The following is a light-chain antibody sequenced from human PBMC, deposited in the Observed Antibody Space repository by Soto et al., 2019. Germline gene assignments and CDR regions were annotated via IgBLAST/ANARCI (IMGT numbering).Light chain of an antibody. Sequence: DIQVTQSPSSLSASVGDRVTISCRASQSISTYLNWYQHKPGKAPKLLIHAASSLRSGVPSRFSGSGSGTDFTLTISSLQHEDFATYYCQQSYSTPYTFGQGTKLEIK. V-gene: IGKV1-39*01. CDR3: QQSYSTPYT. CDR1: QSISTY. J-gene: IGKJ2*01. CDR2: AAS.